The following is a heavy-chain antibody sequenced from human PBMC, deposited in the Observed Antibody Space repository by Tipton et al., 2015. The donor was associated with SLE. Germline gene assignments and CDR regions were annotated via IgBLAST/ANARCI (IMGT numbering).Heavy chain of an antibody. CDR3: ASHTAGYSSGWYVY. CDR1: CGSISSYY. V-gene: IGHV4-59*01. CDR2: IYYSGST. Sequence: TLSLTCTVSCGSISSYYWSWIRQPPGKGLEWIGYIYYSGSTNYNPSLKSRVTISVDTSKNQFSLKLSSVTAADTAVYYCASHTAGYSSGWYVYWGQGTLVTVSS. J-gene: IGHJ4*02. D-gene: IGHD6-19*01.